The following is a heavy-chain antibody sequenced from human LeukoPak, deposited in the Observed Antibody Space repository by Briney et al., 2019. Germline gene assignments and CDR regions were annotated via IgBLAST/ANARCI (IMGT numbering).Heavy chain of an antibody. CDR3: ATNGGGDSGYGNFDY. Sequence: PGGSLRLSCAASDFSFITYAMSWVRQAPGKGLEWVSTISGGGDATYYADSVKGRFTISRDNSKNTLYLQMNSLRAEDTALYYCATNGGGDSGYGNFDYWGQGTLVTVSS. CDR2: ISGGGDAT. CDR1: DFSFITYA. D-gene: IGHD5-12*01. V-gene: IGHV3-23*01. J-gene: IGHJ4*02.